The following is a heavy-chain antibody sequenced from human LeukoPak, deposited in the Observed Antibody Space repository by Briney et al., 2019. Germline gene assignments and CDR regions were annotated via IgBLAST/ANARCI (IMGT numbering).Heavy chain of an antibody. CDR1: GFTFSSYW. CDR3: ARGYSGSYRVDY. J-gene: IGHJ4*02. Sequence: GGSLRLSCGASGFTFSSYWMHWVRQAPGKGLVWVSRISSDGSSTTYADSVKGRFTISRDNAKNTLYLQMNSLRAEDTAVYYCARGYSGSYRVDYWGQGTLVTVSS. V-gene: IGHV3-74*01. D-gene: IGHD1-26*01. CDR2: ISSDGSST.